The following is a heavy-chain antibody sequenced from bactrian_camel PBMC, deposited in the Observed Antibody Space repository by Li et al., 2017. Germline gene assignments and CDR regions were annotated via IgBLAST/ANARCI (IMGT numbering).Heavy chain of an antibody. Sequence: DVQLVESGGGSVQAGGSLKLSCKYTGTINRMTWVRQAPGKGLEWVSRINNEAANPEYADSVKGRFTISRDNAMHTVNLQMNNVKTEDTAVYYRATRPLWQANYWGQGTQVTVS. D-gene: IGHD7*01. CDR2: INNEAANP. J-gene: IGHJ4*01. V-gene: IGHV3S40*01. CDR3: ATRPLWQANY. CDR1: TGTINR.